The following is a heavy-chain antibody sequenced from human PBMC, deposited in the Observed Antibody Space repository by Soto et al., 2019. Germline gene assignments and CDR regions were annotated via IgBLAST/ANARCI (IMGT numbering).Heavy chain of an antibody. CDR1: GVTFSTYN. J-gene: IGHJ3*01. V-gene: IGHV1-69*08. Sequence: QVQLVQSGAEVKKPGSSVRVSCKASGVTFSTYNIHWVRQAPGQGLEWMGRIVPSLGTSNHAQNFQDRPTISADKSTSTAYMELSSLRSDDTAVYYCAGPFGVVPYDAFDVWGQGTMLTVSS. CDR3: AGPFGVVPYDAFDV. D-gene: IGHD3-3*01. CDR2: IVPSLGTS.